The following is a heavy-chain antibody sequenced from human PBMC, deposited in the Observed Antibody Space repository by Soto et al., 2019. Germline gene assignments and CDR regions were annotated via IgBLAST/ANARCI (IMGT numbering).Heavy chain of an antibody. CDR3: ASKIYCSGGSCFGY. V-gene: IGHV1-69*13. CDR2: IIPIFGTA. Sequence: ASVKVSCKASGGTFSSYAISWVRQAPGQGLEWMGGIIPIFGTANYAQKFQGRVTITADESTSTAYMELSSLRSEDTAVYYCASKIYCSGGSCFGYWGQGTLVTVSS. J-gene: IGHJ4*02. D-gene: IGHD2-15*01. CDR1: GGTFSSYA.